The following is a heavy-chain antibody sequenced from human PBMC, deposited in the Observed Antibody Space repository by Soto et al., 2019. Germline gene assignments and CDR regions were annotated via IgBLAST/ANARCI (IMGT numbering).Heavy chain of an antibody. V-gene: IGHV3-21*01. D-gene: IGHD2-8*02. Sequence: VQLVESGGGLVKPGGSLRLSCEGSGFMFSSYNMNWVRQAPGRGLEWVSCISSSSAYKYYEDAVKGRFTISRDNDKNSVYLQMNGLRAEDAGLYYCARSAGHCTDTSCEKGWFDSWGQGTGVTVSS. CDR3: ARSAGHCTDTSCEKGWFDS. CDR2: ISSSSAYK. J-gene: IGHJ5*01. CDR1: GFMFSSYN.